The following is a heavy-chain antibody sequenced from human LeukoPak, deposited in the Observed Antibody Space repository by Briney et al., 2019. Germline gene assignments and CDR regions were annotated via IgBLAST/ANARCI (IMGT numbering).Heavy chain of an antibody. V-gene: IGHV4-39*07. D-gene: IGHD1-26*01. J-gene: IGHJ4*02. Sequence: PSETLSLTCTVSGGSISSSSYYWGWIRQPPGKGLEWIGRIYTSGSTNYNPSLKSRVTISVDTSKNQFSLKLSSVTAADTAVYYCARDSLGDFDYWGQGTLVTVSS. CDR1: GGSISSSSYY. CDR3: ARDSLGDFDY. CDR2: IYTSGST.